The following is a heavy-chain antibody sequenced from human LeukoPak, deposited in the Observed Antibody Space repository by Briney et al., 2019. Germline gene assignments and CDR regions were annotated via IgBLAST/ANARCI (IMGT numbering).Heavy chain of an antibody. V-gene: IGHV1-46*01. CDR1: GYTFTSYY. CDR3: ARAAAGTSYYYYYMDV. J-gene: IGHJ6*03. CDR2: INPSGGST. D-gene: IGHD6-13*01. Sequence: ASVKVSCKASGYTFTSYYMHWVRQAPGQGLEWMGIINPSGGSTSNAQKFQGRVTMTRDMSTSTVYMELSSLRSEDTAVYYCARAAAGTSYYYYYMDVWGKGTTVTVSS.